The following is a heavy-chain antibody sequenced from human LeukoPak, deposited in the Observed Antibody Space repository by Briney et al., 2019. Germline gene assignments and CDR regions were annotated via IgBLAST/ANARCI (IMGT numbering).Heavy chain of an antibody. CDR1: GYTFTIYG. CDR2: ISAYNGNT. CDR3: AWLDWGSGRHVFDI. D-gene: IGHD3-10*01. Sequence: GASVTVSFKASGYTFTIYGISWVRQAPGQGLEWMGWISAYNGNTNYAHKLQGRVTLTTDTSTTTAYLELRSLRSDTTAVYYCAWLDWGSGRHVFDIWGQGTMVTVSS. V-gene: IGHV1-18*01. J-gene: IGHJ3*02.